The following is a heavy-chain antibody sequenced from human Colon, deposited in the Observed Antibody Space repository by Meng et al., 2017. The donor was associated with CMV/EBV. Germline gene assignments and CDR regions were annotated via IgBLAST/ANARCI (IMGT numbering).Heavy chain of an antibody. D-gene: IGHD2-15*01. V-gene: IGHV4-4*09. J-gene: IGHJ4*02. CDR1: GDSLSYDY. Sequence: ESLKISCTVSGDSLSYDYWSWIRQPPGKGLQWIGYIYTSGSTNYNPSLKSRVTMSVDTSKNQFSLKLRSVTAVDTAMYYCAKLNSGGFDNWGQGTLVTVSS. CDR2: IYTSGST. CDR3: AKLNSGGFDN.